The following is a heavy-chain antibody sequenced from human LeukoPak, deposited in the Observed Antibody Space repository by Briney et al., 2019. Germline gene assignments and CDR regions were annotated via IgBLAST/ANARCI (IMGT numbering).Heavy chain of an antibody. CDR2: IYYSGST. J-gene: IGHJ2*01. V-gene: IGHV4-39*07. D-gene: IGHD3-22*01. CDR3: AGAGGNYYDSSGYLRAGYFDL. Sequence: SETLSLTCTVSGGSISSSSYYWGWIRQPPGKGLEWIGSIYYSGSTYYNPSLKSRVTISVDTSKNQFSLKLSSVNAADTAMYYCAGAGGNYYDSSGYLRAGYFDLWGRGTLVTVSS. CDR1: GGSISSSSYY.